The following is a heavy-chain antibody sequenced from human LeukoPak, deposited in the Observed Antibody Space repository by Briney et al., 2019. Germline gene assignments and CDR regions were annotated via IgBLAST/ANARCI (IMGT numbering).Heavy chain of an antibody. CDR3: ARADSSGYSLDENFDY. CDR1: GGTLSSYA. J-gene: IGHJ4*02. V-gene: IGHV1-69*04. D-gene: IGHD3-22*01. Sequence: GASVKVSCKASGGTLSSYAINWVRQAPGQGLEWIGRIIPIFGIVNYAQNFQGSVTITADKSTNTAYMELSSLRSEDTAFYYCARADSSGYSLDENFDYWGQGTLVTVSS. CDR2: IIPIFGIV.